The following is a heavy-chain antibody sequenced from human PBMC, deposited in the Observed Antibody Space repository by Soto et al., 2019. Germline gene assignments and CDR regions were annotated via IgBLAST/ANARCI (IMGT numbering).Heavy chain of an antibody. CDR1: GFSLSTSGVG. V-gene: IGHV2-5*02. J-gene: IGHJ6*02. CDR3: AHKDTAMDNGVRDYYYYGMDV. CDR2: IYWDDDK. D-gene: IGHD5-18*01. Sequence: GSGPTLVNPTQTLTLTCTFSGFSLSTSGVGVGWIRQPPGKALEWLALIYWDDDKRYSPSLKSRLTITKGTSKNQVVLTMTNMEPVDTATYYCAHKDTAMDNGVRDYYYYGMDVWGQGTTVTVSS.